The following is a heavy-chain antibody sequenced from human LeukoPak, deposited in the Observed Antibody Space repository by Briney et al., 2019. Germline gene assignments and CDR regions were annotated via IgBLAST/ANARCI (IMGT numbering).Heavy chain of an antibody. D-gene: IGHD3-10*01. Sequence: PSETLSLTCIVSGRTISNSNNYWGWIRQPPGKGLEWIGSMFYGRTAYYNPSLNTRVSISLDTSKNQFSLKLSSVTAADTAVYYCTRDSDPMVRGPYRAHGCAFDIWGQGTMVTVSS. V-gene: IGHV4-39*07. CDR1: GRTISNSNNY. CDR3: TRDSDPMVRGPYRAHGCAFDI. CDR2: MFYGRTA. J-gene: IGHJ3*02.